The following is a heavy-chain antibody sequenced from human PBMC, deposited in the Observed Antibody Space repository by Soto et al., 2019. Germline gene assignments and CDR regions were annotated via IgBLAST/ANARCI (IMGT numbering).Heavy chain of an antibody. Sequence: QVQLVQSGAEVKKPGSSVKVSCKASGGTFSSYAISWVRQAPGQGLEWMGGIIPIFGTANYAQKFQGRVTITADKSTSTAYMELSRLRSEDTAVYYCARDKIPYCSSTSCYKGGSYYYYGMDVWGQGTTVTVSS. CDR3: ARDKIPYCSSTSCYKGGSYYYYGMDV. V-gene: IGHV1-69*06. D-gene: IGHD2-2*02. CDR1: GGTFSSYA. J-gene: IGHJ6*02. CDR2: IIPIFGTA.